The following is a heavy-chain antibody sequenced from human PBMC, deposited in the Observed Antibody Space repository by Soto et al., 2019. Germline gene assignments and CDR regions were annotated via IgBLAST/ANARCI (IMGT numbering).Heavy chain of an antibody. D-gene: IGHD3-22*01. J-gene: IGHJ4*02. V-gene: IGHV1-18*04. CDR1: GYTFTSYG. CDR3: ARARRYYYDSSGSDY. Sequence: QVPLVQSGAEVKKPGASVKVSCKASGYTFTSYGISWVRQAPGQGLEWMGWISAYNGNTNYAQKLQGRVTMTTDTSTSTAYMELRSLRSDDTAVYYCARARRYYYDSSGSDYWGQGTLVTVSS. CDR2: ISAYNGNT.